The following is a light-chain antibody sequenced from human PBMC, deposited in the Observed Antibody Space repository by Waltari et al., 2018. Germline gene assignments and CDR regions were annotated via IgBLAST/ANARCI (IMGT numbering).Light chain of an antibody. J-gene: IGLJ3*02. Sequence: QSALTQPASVSGSPGQSITISCTGTSSDVGFYNLVSWYQQHPDKAPKLMVYEVIGRPSGVSNRCSGSKSGNTASLTISGLQAEDEADYYCCSYAGRNIWVFGGGTKLTVL. CDR1: SSDVGFYNL. V-gene: IGLV2-23*02. CDR3: CSYAGRNIWV. CDR2: EVI.